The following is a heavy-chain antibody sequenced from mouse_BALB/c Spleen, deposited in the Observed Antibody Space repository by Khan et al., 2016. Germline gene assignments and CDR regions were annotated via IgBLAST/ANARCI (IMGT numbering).Heavy chain of an antibody. V-gene: IGHV9-2-1*01. D-gene: IGHD2-14*01. CDR2: RNTETGEP. CDR3: ARRVRWYFDV. CDR1: GYTFTDYS. Sequence: QIQLVQSGPELKKPGETVKISCKASGYTFTDYSMHWVKQAPGKGLKWMGCRNTETGEPTYADDFRGRFAFSLETSASTAYLQINNLKNEDTATYLCARRVRWYFDVWGAGTTVTVSS. J-gene: IGHJ1*01.